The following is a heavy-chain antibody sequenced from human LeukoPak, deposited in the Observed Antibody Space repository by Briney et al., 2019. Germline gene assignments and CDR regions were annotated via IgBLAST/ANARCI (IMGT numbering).Heavy chain of an antibody. J-gene: IGHJ6*02. Sequence: GASVKVSCKASGYTFTSYDINWVRQATGQGLEWMGWMNPNSGNTGYAQKFQGRVTMTRNTSISTAYMELSSLRSEDTAVYYCARGIRGVTPYYYYGMDVWGQGTTVTVSS. CDR1: GYTFTSYD. V-gene: IGHV1-8*01. CDR3: ARGIRGVTPYYYYGMDV. CDR2: MNPNSGNT. D-gene: IGHD3-10*01.